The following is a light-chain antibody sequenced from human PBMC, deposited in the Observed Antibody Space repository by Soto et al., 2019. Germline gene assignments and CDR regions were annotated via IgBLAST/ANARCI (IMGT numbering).Light chain of an antibody. V-gene: IGLV2-11*01. J-gene: IGLJ1*01. CDR3: SLYTSENTYV. CDR1: SSDVGGYED. Sequence: QSVLTEPRSVSGSPGQSVTISCTGSSSDVGGYEDVSCYQHHPGKAAKLRIDDVIKGPAGVPDRFSGSKSGNTASLPISGLQAADEADYYCSLYTSENTYVFGTGTKVTVL. CDR2: DVI.